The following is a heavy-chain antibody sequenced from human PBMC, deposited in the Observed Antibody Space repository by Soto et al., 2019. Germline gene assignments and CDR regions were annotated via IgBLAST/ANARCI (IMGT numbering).Heavy chain of an antibody. V-gene: IGHV4-31*03. Sequence: SETMSLTCTVSGGTISSGGYYWSWIRQHPGKGLEWIGYIYYSGSTYYNPSLKSRVTISVDTSKNQFSLKLSSVTAADTAVYYCARGGNYYDSSGYYYPQDYWGQGTLVTVSS. J-gene: IGHJ4*02. CDR2: IYYSGST. CDR3: ARGGNYYDSSGYYYPQDY. D-gene: IGHD3-22*01. CDR1: GGTISSGGYY.